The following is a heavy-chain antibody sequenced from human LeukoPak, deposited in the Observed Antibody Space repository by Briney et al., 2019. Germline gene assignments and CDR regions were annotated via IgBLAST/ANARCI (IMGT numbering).Heavy chain of an antibody. V-gene: IGHV4-39*01. CDR2: IYYSGST. CDR3: ARGDCSSTSCYSVDY. Sequence: SETLSLTCTVSGGSISSSSYYWGWIRQPPGKGLGWIGSIYYSGSTYYNPSLKSRVTISVDTSKNQFSLKLSSVTAADTAVYYCARGDCSSTSCYSVDYWGQGTLVTVSS. D-gene: IGHD2-2*02. CDR1: GGSISSSSYY. J-gene: IGHJ4*02.